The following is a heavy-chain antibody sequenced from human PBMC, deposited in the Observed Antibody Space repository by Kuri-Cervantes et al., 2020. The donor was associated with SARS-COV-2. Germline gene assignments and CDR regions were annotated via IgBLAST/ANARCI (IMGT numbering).Heavy chain of an antibody. CDR3: AKDQHGIVVVVAAIDY. J-gene: IGHJ4*02. Sequence: GESLKISCAVSGFTFTSHAMHWVRQAPGKGLEWVALISYDGSNKFYADSVKVRFTISRDNSKNTLYLQMNSLRAEDTAVYYCAKDQHGIVVVVAAIDYWGQGTLVTVSS. D-gene: IGHD2-15*01. CDR2: ISYDGSNK. CDR1: GFTFTSHA. V-gene: IGHV3-30*18.